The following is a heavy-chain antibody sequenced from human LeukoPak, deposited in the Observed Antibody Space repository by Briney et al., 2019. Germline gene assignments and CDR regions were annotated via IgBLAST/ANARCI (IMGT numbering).Heavy chain of an antibody. Sequence: TSETLSLTCAVYGGSFSGYYWSWIRQPPGKGLEWIGGINHSGSTNYNLSLKSRVTISVDTSKNQFSLKLSSVTAADTAVYYCARGHYSKSLDYWGQGTLVTVSS. V-gene: IGHV4-34*01. D-gene: IGHD4-11*01. CDR2: INHSGST. CDR3: ARGHYSKSLDY. CDR1: GGSFSGYY. J-gene: IGHJ4*02.